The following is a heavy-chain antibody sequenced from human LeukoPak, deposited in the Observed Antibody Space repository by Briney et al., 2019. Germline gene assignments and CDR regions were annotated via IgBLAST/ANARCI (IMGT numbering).Heavy chain of an antibody. CDR3: ARSRSGYSYDHAAFEI. D-gene: IGHD5-18*01. CDR1: GASISPDY. CDR2: IHYSGST. Sequence: KPSETLSLTCTVSGASISPDYWGWIRQPPGKGLEFIGYIHYSGSTNYNPSLKSRVTISVDTSKNQFSLKLSSVTAADTAVYYCARSRSGYSYDHAAFEIWGQGTMVTVSS. V-gene: IGHV4-59*01. J-gene: IGHJ3*02.